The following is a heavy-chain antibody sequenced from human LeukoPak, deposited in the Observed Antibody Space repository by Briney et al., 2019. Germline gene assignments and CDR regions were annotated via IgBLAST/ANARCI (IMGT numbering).Heavy chain of an antibody. CDR1: GGSIRSTSYN. D-gene: IGHD1-26*01. V-gene: IGHV4-39*07. CDR3: ARTGGSFYFYYYLDV. Sequence: SETLSLTCTVSGGSIRSTSYNWGWIRQPPGKGLKWIGSIYYTGSTYYNPSLKSRVTISVDTSKNQFSLRLSSVTAADTAVYYCARTGGSFYFYYYLDVWGKGTTVTVSS. CDR2: IYYTGST. J-gene: IGHJ6*03.